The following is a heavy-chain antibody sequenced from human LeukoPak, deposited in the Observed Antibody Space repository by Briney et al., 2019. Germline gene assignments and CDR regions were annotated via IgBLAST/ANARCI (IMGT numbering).Heavy chain of an antibody. J-gene: IGHJ4*02. D-gene: IGHD3-22*01. V-gene: IGHV3-7*01. CDR1: GFTFSSYC. CDR3: ARVPDYYDSSGYVDY. Sequence: GGSLRLSCAASGFTFSSYCMIWVRQAPGKWLEWVANIKQDGSEKYYVDSVKGRFTISRDNSNNSLNLQKNSLRAEDKAVYYCARVPDYYDSSGYVDYWGQGTLVTVSS. CDR2: IKQDGSEK.